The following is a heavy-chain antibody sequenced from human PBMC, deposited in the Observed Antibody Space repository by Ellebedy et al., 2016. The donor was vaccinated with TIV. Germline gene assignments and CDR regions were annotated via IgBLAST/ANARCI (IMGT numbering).Heavy chain of an antibody. J-gene: IGHJ6*02. D-gene: IGHD4-17*01. Sequence: GESLKISCAASGFTFNNYAMTWVRQAPGRGLEWISTISGATYYADSVKGRFTISRDNSKNTVYLQMNSLRAEDTAVYYCAKDKVFGDSKWEMDVWGQGTTVTVSS. V-gene: IGHV3-23*01. CDR2: ISGAT. CDR3: AKDKVFGDSKWEMDV. CDR1: GFTFNNYA.